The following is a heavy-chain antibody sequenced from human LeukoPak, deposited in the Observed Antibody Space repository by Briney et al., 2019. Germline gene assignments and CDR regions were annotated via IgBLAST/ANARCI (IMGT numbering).Heavy chain of an antibody. D-gene: IGHD3-22*01. J-gene: IGHJ4*02. V-gene: IGHV4-34*01. Sequence: SETLSLTCAVYGGSFSGYYWSWIRQPPGKGLEWIGEINHSGSTNYNPSLKSRVTISVDTSKNQFSLKLSSVTAADTAVYYCARVSYYYDSSGYPLDYWGQGTLVTASS. CDR1: GGSFSGYY. CDR2: INHSGST. CDR3: ARVSYYYDSSGYPLDY.